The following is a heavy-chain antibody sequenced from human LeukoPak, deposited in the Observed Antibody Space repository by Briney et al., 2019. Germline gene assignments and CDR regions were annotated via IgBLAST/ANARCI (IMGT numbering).Heavy chain of an antibody. Sequence: HGESLKISCEGSGYTFSSYWIGWVRQMPGKGLEWMGIIYPDDSDTRYSPSFQGQVTISADKSISTAYLQWSSLKASDTAMYYCARGTGYKMFDYWGQGTLVTVSS. D-gene: IGHD5-24*01. CDR3: ARGTGYKMFDY. V-gene: IGHV5-51*01. CDR1: GYTFSSYW. CDR2: IYPDDSDT. J-gene: IGHJ4*02.